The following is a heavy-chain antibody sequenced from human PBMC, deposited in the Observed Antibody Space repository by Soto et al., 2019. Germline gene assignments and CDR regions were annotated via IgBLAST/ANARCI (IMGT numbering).Heavy chain of an antibody. V-gene: IGHV1-69*13. CDR3: ARDQRNAAAAGGGGQYYYYYGMDV. J-gene: IGHJ6*02. CDR1: GGIFSSYA. CDR2: IIPIFGTA. D-gene: IGHD6-13*01. Sequence: SVKVSCKASGGIFSSYAISWVRQAPGQGLEWMGGIIPIFGTANYAQKFQGRVTITADESTSTAYMELSSLRSEDTAVYYCARDQRNAAAAGGGGQYYYYYGMDVWGQGTTVTVSS.